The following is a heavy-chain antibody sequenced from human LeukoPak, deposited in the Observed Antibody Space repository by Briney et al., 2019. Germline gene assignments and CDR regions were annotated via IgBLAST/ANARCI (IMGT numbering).Heavy chain of an antibody. V-gene: IGHV3-23*01. D-gene: IGHD3-22*01. CDR3: VRVHVNYYDSSPPI. CDR1: GFTFSSYA. Sequence: GGSLRLSCAASGFTFSSYAMSWVRQAPGKGLEWVSAISGSGGSTYYADSVKGRFTISRDNSKNTLYLQMNSLRAEDTAVYYCVRVHVNYYDSSPPIWGQGTMVTVSS. J-gene: IGHJ3*02. CDR2: ISGSGGST.